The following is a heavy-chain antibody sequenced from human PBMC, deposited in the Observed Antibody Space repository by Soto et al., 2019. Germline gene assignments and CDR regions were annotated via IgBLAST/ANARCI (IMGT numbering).Heavy chain of an antibody. CDR3: ARGVAVAAPDAFDI. J-gene: IGHJ3*02. CDR2: IIPIIGIA. Sequence: QVQLVQSGAEVKKPGSSVKVSCKASGGTFSSYTISWVRQAPGQGLEWMGRIIPIIGIANYAQKFQGRVTITADKSTSTAYMELSSLRSKDTAVYYCARGVAVAAPDAFDIWGQGTMVTVSS. CDR1: GGTFSSYT. V-gene: IGHV1-69*02. D-gene: IGHD6-19*01.